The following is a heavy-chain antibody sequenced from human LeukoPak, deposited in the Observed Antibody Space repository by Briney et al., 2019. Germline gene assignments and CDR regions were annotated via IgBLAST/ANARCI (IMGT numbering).Heavy chain of an antibody. D-gene: IGHD5-24*01. Sequence: SQTLSLTCTISGGSISSGGYYWSWIRQHPGKGLEWIGYIYYSGSTYHNPSLKSRVTISVDTSKNQFSLKLSSVTAADTAVYYCASRLSFRDGYGVWGQGTLVTVSS. J-gene: IGHJ4*02. CDR1: GGSISSGGYY. CDR3: ASRLSFRDGYGV. CDR2: IYYSGST. V-gene: IGHV4-31*03.